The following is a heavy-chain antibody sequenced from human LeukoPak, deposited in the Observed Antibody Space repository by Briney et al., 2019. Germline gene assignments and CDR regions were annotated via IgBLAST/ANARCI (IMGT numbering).Heavy chain of an antibody. Sequence: SETLSLTCTVSAGSISNYYWSWIRQPPGKGLEWIGYISYSGSTIYNPSLKSRVTISIDTSKNQFSLKLSSVTAADTAVYYCARANGYSSSWPFDYWGQGTLVTVSS. CDR2: ISYSGST. CDR3: ARANGYSSSWPFDY. V-gene: IGHV4-59*12. J-gene: IGHJ4*02. D-gene: IGHD6-13*01. CDR1: AGSISNYY.